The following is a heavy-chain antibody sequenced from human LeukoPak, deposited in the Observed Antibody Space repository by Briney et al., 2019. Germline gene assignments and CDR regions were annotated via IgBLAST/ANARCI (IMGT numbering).Heavy chain of an antibody. D-gene: IGHD4-23*01. CDR1: GVTFSDYD. CDR2: IGTAGAT. J-gene: IGHJ3*02. CDR3: ARELKFNGGFDALDI. V-gene: IGHV3-13*04. Sequence: PGGSLRLSCAASGVTFSDYDMRWVRQITGKGLEWVSAIGTAGATYYPGSLKGRVTVSRENAESSLYLQMNTLGVGDTAVYYCARELKFNGGFDALDIWGQGTMVTVSS.